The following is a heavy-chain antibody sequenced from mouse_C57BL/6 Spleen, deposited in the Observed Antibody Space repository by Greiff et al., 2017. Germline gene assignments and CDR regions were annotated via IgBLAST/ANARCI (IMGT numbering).Heavy chain of an antibody. Sequence: EVQRVESGPVLVKPGASVKMSCKASGYTFTDYYMNWVKQSHGKSLEWIGVINPYNGGTSYNQKFKGKATLTVDKSSSTAYMELNSLTSEDSAVYYCARGAGVYAMDYWGQGTSVTVSS. V-gene: IGHV1-19*01. CDR3: ARGAGVYAMDY. CDR2: INPYNGGT. CDR1: GYTFTDYY. J-gene: IGHJ4*01.